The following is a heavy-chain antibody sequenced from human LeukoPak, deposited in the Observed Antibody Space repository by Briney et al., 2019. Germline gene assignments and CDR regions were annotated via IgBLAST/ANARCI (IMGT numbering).Heavy chain of an antibody. Sequence: GALRLSCAASGFTFSDYYMSWIRQAPGKGLEWVSYISSSGSTIYYADSVKGRFTISRDNSKNTLYLQMNSLRAEDTAVYYCARLAAAETLYFDYWGQGTLVTVSS. CDR1: GFTFSDYY. J-gene: IGHJ4*02. V-gene: IGHV3-11*01. CDR2: ISSSGSTI. D-gene: IGHD2-15*01. CDR3: ARLAAAETLYFDY.